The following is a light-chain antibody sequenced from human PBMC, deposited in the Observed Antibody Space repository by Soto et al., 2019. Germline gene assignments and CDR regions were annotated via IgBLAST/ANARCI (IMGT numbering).Light chain of an antibody. Sequence: EIVLTQSPATLSLSPGERATLSCRASQSVSSYLAWYQQKPGQAPRLLIYDASNRATGITARFSGSGSGTDFAPTINSLEPEDFAVYYCQQRSNLPLTFGGGTKVEIK. CDR3: QQRSNLPLT. V-gene: IGKV3-11*01. J-gene: IGKJ4*01. CDR2: DAS. CDR1: QSVSSY.